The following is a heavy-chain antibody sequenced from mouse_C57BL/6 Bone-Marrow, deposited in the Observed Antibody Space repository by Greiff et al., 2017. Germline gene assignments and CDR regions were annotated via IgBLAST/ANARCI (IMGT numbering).Heavy chain of an antibody. CDR1: GYTFTSYW. V-gene: IGHV1-64*01. Sequence: VQLQQPGAELVKPGASVKLSCKASGYTFTSYWMHWVKQRPGQGLEWIGMIHPNSGSTNYNEKFKSKATLTVDKSSSTAYMQLSSLTSEDSAVYYCARRGLRRYWYFDVWGTVTTVTVSS. CDR3: ARRGLRRYWYFDV. D-gene: IGHD2-4*01. J-gene: IGHJ1*03. CDR2: IHPNSGST.